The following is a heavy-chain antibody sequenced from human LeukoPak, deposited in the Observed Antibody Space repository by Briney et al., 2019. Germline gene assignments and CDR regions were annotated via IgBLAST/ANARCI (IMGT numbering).Heavy chain of an antibody. Sequence: ASVKVSCKASVYTFTSYDINWVRQATGQGLEWMGWMNPNSGNTGYAQKFQGRVTMTRNTSISTAYMELSSLRSEDTAVYYCARTRRQKQVLLWFRETHNWFDPWGQGTLVTVSS. J-gene: IGHJ5*02. V-gene: IGHV1-8*01. CDR2: MNPNSGNT. CDR1: VYTFTSYD. D-gene: IGHD3-10*01. CDR3: ARTRRQKQVLLWFRETHNWFDP.